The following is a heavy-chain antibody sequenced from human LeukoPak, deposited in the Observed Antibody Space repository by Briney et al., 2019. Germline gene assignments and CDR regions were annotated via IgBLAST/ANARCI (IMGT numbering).Heavy chain of an antibody. CDR1: GGSFSGYY. CDR3: ARGRLYYYGSGNRSGWYWFDP. V-gene: IGHV4-34*01. D-gene: IGHD3-10*01. CDR2: INHSGST. Sequence: SETLSLTCAVYGGSFSGYYWSWIRQPPGKGLEWIGEINHSGSTNYNPSLTSRVTISVDTSKNQFSLKLSSVTAADTAVYYCARGRLYYYGSGNRSGWYWFDPWGQGTLVTVSS. J-gene: IGHJ5*02.